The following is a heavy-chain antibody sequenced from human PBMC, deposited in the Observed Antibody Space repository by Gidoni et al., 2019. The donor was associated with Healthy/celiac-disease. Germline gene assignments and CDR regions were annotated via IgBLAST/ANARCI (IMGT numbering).Heavy chain of an antibody. CDR2: IYHSGST. CDR3: AREGLGSHCSGGSCYPSGLYMDV. V-gene: IGHV4-4*02. Sequence: QVQLQESGPGLVKPSGTLSLTCAVSGGSISSSNWWSWVRQPPGKGLEWLGEIYHSGSTNYNPSLKSRVTISVDKSKNQFSLKLSSVTAADTAVYYCAREGLGSHCSGGSCYPSGLYMDVWGKGTTVTVSS. D-gene: IGHD2-15*01. J-gene: IGHJ6*03. CDR1: GGSISSSNW.